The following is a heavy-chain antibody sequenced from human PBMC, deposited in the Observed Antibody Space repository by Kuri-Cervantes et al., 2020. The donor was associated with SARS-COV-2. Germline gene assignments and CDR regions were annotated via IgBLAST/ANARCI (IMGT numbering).Heavy chain of an antibody. J-gene: IGHJ4*02. V-gene: IGHV4-38-2*01. CDR1: GYSISSGYY. D-gene: IGHD3-3*01. CDR2: IYHSGST. Sequence: ESLKISCAVSGYSISSGYYWGWIRQPPGKGLEWIGSIYHSGSTYYNPSLKSRVTISVDTSKNQFSLKLSSVTAADTAVYYCARVGYDFWSGYSPTVDYWGQGTLVTVSS. CDR3: ARVGYDFWSGYSPTVDY.